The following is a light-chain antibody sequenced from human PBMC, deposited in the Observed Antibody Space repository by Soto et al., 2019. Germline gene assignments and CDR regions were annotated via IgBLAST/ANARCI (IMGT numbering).Light chain of an antibody. CDR1: SSNIGSYS. J-gene: IGLJ2*01. V-gene: IGLV1-44*01. CDR2: NNN. Sequence: QTVVTQPPSASGTPGQGITISCSGSSSNIGSYSVNWYQHLPGTAPKLLIYNNNQRPSGVPDRVSGSKSGTSASLAISGLQSEDEADYYCAGWDDSLNGVVFGGGTKLTVL. CDR3: AGWDDSLNGVV.